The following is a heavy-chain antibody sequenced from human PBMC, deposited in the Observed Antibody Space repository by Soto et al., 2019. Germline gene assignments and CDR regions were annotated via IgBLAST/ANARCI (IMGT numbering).Heavy chain of an antibody. CDR2: INSGSSST. V-gene: IGHV3-74*01. CDR3: ARGSYDYGDYGTIDY. CDR1: GFTFSSYW. J-gene: IGHJ4*02. D-gene: IGHD4-17*01. Sequence: GGSLRLSCAASGFTFSSYWMHWVRQAPGKGLVWVSRINSGSSSTSYADSVKGRFTISRDNAKNSLYLQMNSLRDEDTAVYYCARGSYDYGDYGTIDYWGQGTLVTVSS.